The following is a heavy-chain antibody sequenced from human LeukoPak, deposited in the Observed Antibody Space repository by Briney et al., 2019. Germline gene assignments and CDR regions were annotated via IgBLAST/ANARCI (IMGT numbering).Heavy chain of an antibody. CDR3: AREGELPAGWFDP. Sequence: ASVKVSCKASGGTFSNNAISWVRQVPGQGLEWMGRIIPILGIANYAQKFQGRVTITADKSTSTAYMELSSLRSEDTAVYYCAREGELPAGWFDPWGQGTLVTVSS. D-gene: IGHD1-7*01. J-gene: IGHJ5*02. CDR1: GGTFSNNA. CDR2: IIPILGIA. V-gene: IGHV1-69*04.